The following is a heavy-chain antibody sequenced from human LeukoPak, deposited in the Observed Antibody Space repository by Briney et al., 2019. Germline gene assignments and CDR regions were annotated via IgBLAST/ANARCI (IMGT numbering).Heavy chain of an antibody. CDR2: ISYDGSNK. D-gene: IGHD2/OR15-2a*01. Sequence: GRSLRLSCAASGFTFSSYGMHWVRQAPGKGLEWVAVISYDGSNKYYADSVKGRFTISRDNSKNTLYLQMNSLRAEDTAVYYCAKVPYVDPLWLDIWGQGTMVTVSS. V-gene: IGHV3-30*18. CDR1: GFTFSSYG. CDR3: AKVPYVDPLWLDI. J-gene: IGHJ3*02.